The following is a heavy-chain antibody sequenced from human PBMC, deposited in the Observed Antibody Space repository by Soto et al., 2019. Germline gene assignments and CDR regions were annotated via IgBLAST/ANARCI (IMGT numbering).Heavy chain of an antibody. Sequence: EVQLVESGGGLVKPGGSLRLSCAASGFTCSSYSMNCVRQSPGKGLEWVSSISSSSSYIYYADSVKGGFTISRDNAKNSLYLQMTSLRAEDTAVYYCARDSLRITMVRGVREGSCDYWGQGPLVTVSS. D-gene: IGHD3-10*01. CDR2: ISSSSSYI. J-gene: IGHJ4*02. CDR3: ARDSLRITMVRGVREGSCDY. V-gene: IGHV3-21*01. CDR1: GFTCSSYS.